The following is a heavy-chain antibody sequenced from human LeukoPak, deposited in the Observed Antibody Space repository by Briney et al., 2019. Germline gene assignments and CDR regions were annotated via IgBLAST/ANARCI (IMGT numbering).Heavy chain of an antibody. Sequence: GGSLRLSCAASGFTFSSYWMHWVRQAPGKGLVWVSHINSDGSSTSYADSVKGRFTISRDNAKNTLYLQMNSLRAEDTAVYYCARDRWLPNQYYFDYWGQGTLVTVSS. CDR3: ARDRWLPNQYYFDY. J-gene: IGHJ4*02. CDR1: GFTFSSYW. D-gene: IGHD5-12*01. V-gene: IGHV3-74*01. CDR2: INSDGSST.